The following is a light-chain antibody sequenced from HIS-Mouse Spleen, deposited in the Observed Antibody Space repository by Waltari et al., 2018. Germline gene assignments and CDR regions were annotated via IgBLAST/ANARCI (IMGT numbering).Light chain of an antibody. V-gene: IGLV2-14*03. CDR1: SSYVVGYNY. CDR3: SSYTSSSTLV. CDR2: GVS. Sequence: QSALTQPSSVSGSPGQSITISCTGTSSYVVGYNYVSWYQQHPCKAPKLMISGVSNRPSGVSIRFSGSKAGNTASLTISGLQAEDEADYYCSSYTSSSTLVFGTGTKVTVL. J-gene: IGLJ1*01.